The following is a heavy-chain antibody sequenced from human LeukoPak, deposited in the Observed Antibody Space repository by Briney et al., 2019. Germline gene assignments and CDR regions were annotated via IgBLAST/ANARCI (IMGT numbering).Heavy chain of an antibody. J-gene: IGHJ4*02. Sequence: PGGSLRLSCAASGFTVSSNYMSWVRQAPGKGLEWVSVIYSGGSTYYADSVKGRFTISRDNSKNTLYLQMNSLRAEDTAVYYCARDIHAADPAIEQWPSDYWGQGTLVTVSS. CDR2: IYSGGST. CDR1: GFTVSSNY. CDR3: ARDIHAADPAIEQWPSDY. V-gene: IGHV3-66*01. D-gene: IGHD6-19*01.